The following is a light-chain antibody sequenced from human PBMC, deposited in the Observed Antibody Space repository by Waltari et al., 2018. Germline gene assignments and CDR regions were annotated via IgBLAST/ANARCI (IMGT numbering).Light chain of an antibody. J-gene: IGLJ3*02. CDR3: QTGGHGTWV. V-gene: IGLV4-69*01. Sequence: QLVLTQSPSASASLGASVTPTCTLSSGHTTNIIAWLQQKPEKGPRYLMKVNSDGSHNKGVEIPDRFSGSSSGAERYLTISSLQSEDEADYYCQTGGHGTWVFGGGTRLTVL. CDR2: VNSDGSH. CDR1: SGHTTNI.